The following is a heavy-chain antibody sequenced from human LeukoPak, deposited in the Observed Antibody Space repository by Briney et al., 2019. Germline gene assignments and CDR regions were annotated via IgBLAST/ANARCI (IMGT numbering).Heavy chain of an antibody. D-gene: IGHD3-10*01. Sequence: ASVKVSCKASGYTFTSYYMHWVRQAPGQGLEWMGIINPSGGSTSYAQRFQGRVTMTRDTSTSTVYMELSSLRSEDTAVYYCARAESPGDAFDIWGQGTMVTVSS. J-gene: IGHJ3*02. V-gene: IGHV1-46*03. CDR1: GYTFTSYY. CDR2: INPSGGST. CDR3: ARAESPGDAFDI.